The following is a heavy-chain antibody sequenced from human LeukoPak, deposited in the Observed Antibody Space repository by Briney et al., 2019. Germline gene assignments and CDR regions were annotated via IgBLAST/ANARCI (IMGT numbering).Heavy chain of an antibody. CDR3: ARDLRRDAFDI. V-gene: IGHV4-59*01. J-gene: IGHJ3*02. CDR1: GDSINSYY. D-gene: IGHD5/OR15-5a*01. CDR2: IFYSGST. Sequence: PSETLSLTCTVSGDSINSYYWSWIRQPPGKGLEWIGYIFYSGSTNYNPSLKSRVTISVDTSKNQSSLKLSSVTAADTAVYYCARDLRRDAFDIWGQGTMVTVSS.